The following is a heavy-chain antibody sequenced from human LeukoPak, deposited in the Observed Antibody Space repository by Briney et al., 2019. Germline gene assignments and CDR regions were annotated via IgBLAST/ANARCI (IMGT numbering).Heavy chain of an antibody. J-gene: IGHJ4*02. CDR1: GFTFDDYA. Sequence: PGGSLRLSCAASGFTFDDYAMHWVRQAPGKGLEWDSGISWNSGSIGYADSVKGRFTISRDNAKNSLYLQMNSLRAEDTALYYCARYYCSGGICYHFDYWGQGTLVTVSS. CDR2: ISWNSGSI. D-gene: IGHD2-15*01. CDR3: ARYYCSGGICYHFDY. V-gene: IGHV3-9*01.